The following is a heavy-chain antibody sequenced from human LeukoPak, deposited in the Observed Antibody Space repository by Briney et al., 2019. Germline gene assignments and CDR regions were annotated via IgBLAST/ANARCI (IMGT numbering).Heavy chain of an antibody. CDR3: ARWYCNRGTCYYLDY. J-gene: IGHJ4*02. CDR2: IYYNGRT. D-gene: IGHD2/OR15-2a*01. CDR1: GGSISGYY. V-gene: IGHV4-59*01. Sequence: SETLSLTCAVSGGSISGYYWSWIRQSPGRGLEYIGHIYYNGRTDYNPSLKSRVTISVDTSRNQFSLRLNSVTAADTAVYFCARWYCNRGTCYYLDYWGQGTLVTVSS.